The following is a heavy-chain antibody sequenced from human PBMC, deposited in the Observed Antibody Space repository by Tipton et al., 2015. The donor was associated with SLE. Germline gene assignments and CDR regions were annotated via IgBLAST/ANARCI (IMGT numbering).Heavy chain of an antibody. CDR3: ARDRNILYLSASTEVDAFDI. D-gene: IGHD3-9*01. CDR2: VYYSGTT. V-gene: IGHV4-39*02. J-gene: IGHJ3*02. CDR1: GGSISSSRYY. Sequence: TLSLTCTVSGGSISSSRYYWGWIRQSPGQGLVWIGSVYYSGTTYYNPSLESRVTISVDTSKNQFSLNLSSLTAADTAVYSWARDRNILYLSASTEVDAFDIWGQGTTVIVSS.